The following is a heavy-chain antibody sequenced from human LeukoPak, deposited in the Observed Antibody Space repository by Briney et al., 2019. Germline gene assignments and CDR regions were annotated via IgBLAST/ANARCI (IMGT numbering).Heavy chain of an antibody. V-gene: IGHV3-15*01. J-gene: IGHJ6*02. CDR3: TTVTALLLWGLDV. D-gene: IGHD2-15*01. CDR2: IKRNSDGGTA. CDR1: GFTFSNAW. Sequence: PGGSLRLSCAASGFTFSNAWMSWVRQAPGKGLEWVGRIKRNSDGGTAEYGAPVKGRFTISRDDSKNTLYLQMNSLKTEDTAVYHCTTVTALLLWGLDVWGQGTTVTVSS.